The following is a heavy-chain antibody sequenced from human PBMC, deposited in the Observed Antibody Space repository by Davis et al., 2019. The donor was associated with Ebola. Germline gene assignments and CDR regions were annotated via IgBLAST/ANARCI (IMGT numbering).Heavy chain of an antibody. D-gene: IGHD3-9*01. CDR2: ISWNSGSI. CDR1: GFTFAAYA. J-gene: IGHJ3*02. CDR3: AKPFEYYDILGAFDI. Sequence: PGGSLRLSCSASGFTFAAYAMHWVRQAPGKGLEWVSGISWNSGSIGYADSVKGRFTISRDNAKNSLYLQMNSLRAEDTALYYCAKPFEYYDILGAFDIWGQGTMVTVSS. V-gene: IGHV3-9*01.